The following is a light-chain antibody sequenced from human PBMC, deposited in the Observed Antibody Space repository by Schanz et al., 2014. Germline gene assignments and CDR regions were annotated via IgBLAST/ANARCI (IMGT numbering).Light chain of an antibody. Sequence: EIVLTQSPGTLSLSPGERAALSCRASQSVSSNLAWYQQKPGQAPRLLIYATSIRATGIPDRFSGSGSGTDFTLTISSLQAEDVAVYYCQEYLSSYTSGQGTYLEIK. CDR3: QEYLSSYT. V-gene: IGKV3D-15*01. CDR1: QSVSSN. CDR2: ATS. J-gene: IGKJ2*01.